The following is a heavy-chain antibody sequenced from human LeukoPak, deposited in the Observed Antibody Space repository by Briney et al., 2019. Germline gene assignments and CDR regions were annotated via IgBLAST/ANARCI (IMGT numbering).Heavy chain of an antibody. CDR2: INHSGST. J-gene: IGHJ4*02. V-gene: IGHV4-38-2*02. CDR3: ARQPQRWLQLYFDY. D-gene: IGHD5-24*01. Sequence: SQTLSLTCTVSGYFISSGYYWSWIRQPPGKGLEWIGEINHSGSTNYNPSLKSRVTISVDTSKNQFSLKLSSVTAADTAVYYCARQPQRWLQLYFDYWGQGTLVTVSS. CDR1: GYFISSGYY.